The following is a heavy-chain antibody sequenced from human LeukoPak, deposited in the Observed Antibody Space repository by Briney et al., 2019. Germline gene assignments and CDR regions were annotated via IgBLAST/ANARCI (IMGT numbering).Heavy chain of an antibody. CDR1: GFTFSSYW. D-gene: IGHD6-13*01. CDR2: IKQAGSEK. V-gene: IGHV3-7*01. CDR3: ARRGNYFDY. Sequence: GGSLRLSCAASGFTFSSYWMSWVRQAPGKGLEWVANIKQAGSEKYYVDSVKGRFTISRDNAKNSLCLQMNSRRGEDTAVYYWARRGNYFDYWGQGTLVTVSS. J-gene: IGHJ4*02.